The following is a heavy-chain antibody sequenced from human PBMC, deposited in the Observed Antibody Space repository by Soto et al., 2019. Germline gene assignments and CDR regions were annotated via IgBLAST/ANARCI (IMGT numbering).Heavy chain of an antibody. Sequence: QVQLVQSGAEVKKPGSSVKVSCKASGGTFSSYAISWVRQAPGHGLEWMGGIIPIFGTANYAQKFQGRVTITADDSTSTADMELSSLRSEDTAVYYCARDHGVAAAGPGLMDVWGQGTTVTVSS. CDR3: ARDHGVAAAGPGLMDV. CDR1: GGTFSSYA. J-gene: IGHJ6*02. CDR2: IIPIFGTA. D-gene: IGHD6-13*01. V-gene: IGHV1-69*01.